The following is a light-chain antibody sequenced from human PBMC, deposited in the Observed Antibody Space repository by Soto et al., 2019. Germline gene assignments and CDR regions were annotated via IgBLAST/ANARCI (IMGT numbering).Light chain of an antibody. Sequence: EIVLTQSPGTLSLSPGERATLSCRASQSISSNYLAWYQQKPGQAPRLLIYGAFRRVTGIPDRFSGSGSGTDFTLTISRLEPEDFAVYYCHQYGSSPGTFGQGTKVDIK. J-gene: IGKJ1*01. CDR3: HQYGSSPGT. V-gene: IGKV3-20*01. CDR1: QSISSNY. CDR2: GAF.